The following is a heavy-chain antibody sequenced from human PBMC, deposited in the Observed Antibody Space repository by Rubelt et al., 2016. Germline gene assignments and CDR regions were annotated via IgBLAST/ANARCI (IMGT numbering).Heavy chain of an antibody. J-gene: IGHJ4*02. CDR1: GGSISSYY. CDR3: ARLSTELWFTY. Sequence: QVQLQESGPRLVRPSETLSLICTVSGGSISSYYWSWIRQPPGKGLEWIGYAFHSGSTNYNPSLKGRATISGDTSKNQLSLKVNSVTAADTAVYYCARLSTELWFTYWGQGTLVTVSS. V-gene: IGHV4-59*08. D-gene: IGHD5-18*01. CDR2: AFHSGST.